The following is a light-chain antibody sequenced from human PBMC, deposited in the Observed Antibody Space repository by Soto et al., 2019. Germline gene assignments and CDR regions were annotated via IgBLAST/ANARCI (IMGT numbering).Light chain of an antibody. CDR3: RVWGKSSDHAV. CDR1: NIGSKS. Sequence: SYELTQPPSVSVAPGKTARITCGGNNIGSKSVHWYQQKPGQAPVVVMYYDSDRPSGIPERFSGAKSGNTATLTISRVEAGDEADYYCRVWGKSSDHAVLGGGTQLTVL. J-gene: IGLJ7*01. V-gene: IGLV3-21*04. CDR2: YDS.